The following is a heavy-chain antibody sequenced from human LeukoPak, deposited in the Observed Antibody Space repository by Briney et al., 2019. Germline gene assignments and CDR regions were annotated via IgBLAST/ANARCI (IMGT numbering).Heavy chain of an antibody. J-gene: IGHJ4*02. CDR1: GGSISSYY. CDR2: IYYSGST. V-gene: IGHV4-59*01. CDR3: ARALPAAMIGGLGFDY. D-gene: IGHD2-2*01. Sequence: SETLSLTCTVSGGSISSYYWSWIRQPPGKGLEWIGYIYYSGSTNYNPSLKSRVTISVDTSKNQFSLKLSSVTAADTAVYYCARALPAAMIGGLGFDYWGQGTLVTVSS.